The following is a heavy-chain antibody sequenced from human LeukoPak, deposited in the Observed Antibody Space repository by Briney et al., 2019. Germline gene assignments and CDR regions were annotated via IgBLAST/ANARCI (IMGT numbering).Heavy chain of an antibody. D-gene: IGHD3-22*01. J-gene: IGHJ4*02. Sequence: GASVKVSCKVSGYTLTQLSIHWVRQAPGKGLEWMGGFDPEDGETIYAQQFQGGLIMTEGTSIDTAYMEVSSLTTEDTAVYYCATEANGYFLYWGQGTLVTVSS. CDR1: GYTLTQLS. V-gene: IGHV1-24*01. CDR2: FDPEDGET. CDR3: ATEANGYFLY.